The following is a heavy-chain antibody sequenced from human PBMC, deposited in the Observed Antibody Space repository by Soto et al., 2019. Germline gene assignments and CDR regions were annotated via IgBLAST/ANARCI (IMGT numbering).Heavy chain of an antibody. Sequence: QVQLVQSGTEMKKPGASVKVSCKASGYTFITHSINWVRQTPGQGLEWMGWISAYNGNAHYAQKFQGRVTMTTDTSTSTAYMELRSLRSDDTAVYYCARGEQLVLNRWFDPWGQGTLVTVSS. J-gene: IGHJ5*02. CDR2: ISAYNGNA. CDR1: GYTFITHS. D-gene: IGHD6-13*01. V-gene: IGHV1-18*04. CDR3: ARGEQLVLNRWFDP.